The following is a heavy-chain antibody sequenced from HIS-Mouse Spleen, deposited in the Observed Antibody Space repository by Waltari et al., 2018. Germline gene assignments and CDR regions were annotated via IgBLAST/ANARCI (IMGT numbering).Heavy chain of an antibody. CDR1: GGSISSSSYY. J-gene: IGHJ2*01. V-gene: IGHV4-39*07. CDR3: AREIPYSSSWYDWYFDL. CDR2: IYYSGSP. D-gene: IGHD6-13*01. Sequence: QLQLQESGPGLVKPSETLSLTCTVSGGSISSSSYYWGWIRQPPGKGLAWIGSIYYSGSPSSNPSLKSRVTISVDTSKNQFSLKLSSVTAADTAVYYCAREIPYSSSWYDWYFDLWGRGTLVTVSS.